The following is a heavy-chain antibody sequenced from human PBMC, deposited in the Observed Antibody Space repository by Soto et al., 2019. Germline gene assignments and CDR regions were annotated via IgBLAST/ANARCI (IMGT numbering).Heavy chain of an antibody. D-gene: IGHD2-2*01. CDR1: GYTFTGYY. CDR3: ARGEHDCSSTSCYVHGGFDY. Sequence: ASVKVSCKASGYTFTGYYMHWVRQAPGQGLEWMGWINPNSGGTNYAQKFQGWVTMTRDTSISTAYMELSRLRSDDTAVYYCARGEHDCSSTSCYVHGGFDYWGQGTLVTVSS. J-gene: IGHJ4*02. CDR2: INPNSGGT. V-gene: IGHV1-2*04.